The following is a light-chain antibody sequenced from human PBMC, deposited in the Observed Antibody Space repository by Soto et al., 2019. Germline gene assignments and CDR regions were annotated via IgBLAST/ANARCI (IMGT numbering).Light chain of an antibody. Sequence: QSALTQPPSASGSPGQSVTISCTGTSSDVGSSNFVSWYQFHPGKVPKLMIYEVYRRPSGVPDRFSGSKSGNTASLTVSGLQADGEAEYYCCSFGGTSTTGNKIVVFGGGTKLTVL. CDR1: SSDVGSSNF. V-gene: IGLV2-8*01. CDR2: EVY. J-gene: IGLJ2*01. CDR3: CSFGGTSTTGNKIVV.